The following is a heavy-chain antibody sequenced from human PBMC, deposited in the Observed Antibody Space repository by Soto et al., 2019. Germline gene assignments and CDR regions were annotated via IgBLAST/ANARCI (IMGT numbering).Heavy chain of an antibody. CDR2: IHHSEST. D-gene: IGHD3-22*01. CDR1: GASVISTKW. V-gene: IGHV4-4*02. Sequence: TSETLSLTCAVSGASVISTKWWSWVRQSPGKGLEWIGEIHHSESTNYNPSLKSRVPISIDRSKNQFSLKLSSVTAADTAVFYCARVGYYYDSSGYYIWFAPWGQGTLVTVSS. CDR3: ARVGYYYDSSGYYIWFAP. J-gene: IGHJ5*02.